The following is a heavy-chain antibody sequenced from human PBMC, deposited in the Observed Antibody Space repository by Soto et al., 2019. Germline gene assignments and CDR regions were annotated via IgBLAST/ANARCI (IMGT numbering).Heavy chain of an antibody. Sequence: ASLKGSCKASVYNFTSYYMHWGRQAPGQGLEWTGWINPNSGVTNYAQKFQGRVTMTRHTSISTAYMELSRLRSDDTAVYYCARGRPLWPGYFAYWGQGTLVTVS. CDR2: INPNSGVT. CDR3: ARGRPLWPGYFAY. CDR1: VYNFTSYY. D-gene: IGHD3-10*01. V-gene: IGHV1-2*02. J-gene: IGHJ4*02.